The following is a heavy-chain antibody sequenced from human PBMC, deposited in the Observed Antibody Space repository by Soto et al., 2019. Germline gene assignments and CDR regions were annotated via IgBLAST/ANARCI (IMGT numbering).Heavy chain of an antibody. CDR2: IKSKTDGGTT. D-gene: IGHD2-2*01. CDR3: TTDVPYQLLSNWFDP. V-gene: IGHV3-15*01. J-gene: IGHJ5*02. Sequence: GGSLRLSCAASGFTFSNAWMSWVRQAPGKGLEWVGRIKSKTDGGTTDYAAPVKGRFTISRDDSKNTLYLQMNSLKTEDTAVYYCTTDVPYQLLSNWFDPWGQGTLVTVSS. CDR1: GFTFSNAW.